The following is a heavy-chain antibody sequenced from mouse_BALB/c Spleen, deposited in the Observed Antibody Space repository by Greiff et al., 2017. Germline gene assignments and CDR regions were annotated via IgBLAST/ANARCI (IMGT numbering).Heavy chain of an antibody. CDR2: ISSGGGST. CDR3: ARQGDYYYAMDY. V-gene: IGHV5-12-1*01. Sequence: EVKLVESGGGLVKPGGSLKLSCAASGFAFSSYDMSWVRQTPEKRLEWVAYISSGGGSTYYPDTVKGRFTISRDNAKITLYLQMSSLKSEDTAMYYCARQGDYYYAMDYWGQGTSVTVSS. CDR1: GFAFSSYD. D-gene: IGHD2-4*01. J-gene: IGHJ4*01.